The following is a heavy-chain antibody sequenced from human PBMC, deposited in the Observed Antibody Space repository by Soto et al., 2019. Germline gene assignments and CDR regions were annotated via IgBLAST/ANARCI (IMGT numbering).Heavy chain of an antibody. CDR1: GFTFSSYS. J-gene: IGHJ4*02. CDR3: ARTDSSGWYFHFDY. Sequence: GGSLRLSCAASGFTFSSYSMNWVRQAPGKGLEWVSYISSSSSSSTIYYADSVKGRFTISRDNAKNSLYLQMNSLRDEDTAVYYCARTDSSGWYFHFDYWGQGTLVTVSS. V-gene: IGHV3-48*02. CDR2: ISSSSSSSTI. D-gene: IGHD6-19*01.